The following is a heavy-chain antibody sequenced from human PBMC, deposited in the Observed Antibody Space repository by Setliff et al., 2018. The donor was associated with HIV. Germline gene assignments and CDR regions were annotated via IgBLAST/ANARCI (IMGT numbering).Heavy chain of an antibody. CDR3: ARPGAVAGTLDAFDI. D-gene: IGHD6-19*01. J-gene: IGHJ3*02. CDR1: GYRFTSYW. V-gene: IGHV5-51*01. CDR2: IYPGDSDT. Sequence: GESLKISCQGSGYRFTSYWIAWVRQMPVKGLEWMGIIYPGDSDTRYSPSFQGQVTISVDKSITTACLQGSSLKASDTAMYYCARPGAVAGTLDAFDIWGKVTVV.